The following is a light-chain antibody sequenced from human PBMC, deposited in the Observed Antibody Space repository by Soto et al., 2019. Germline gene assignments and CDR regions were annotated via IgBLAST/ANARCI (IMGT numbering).Light chain of an antibody. CDR2: EVS. CDR3: SSYAGSNNFV. CDR1: SSDIGAYIY. V-gene: IGLV2-8*01. J-gene: IGLJ1*01. Sequence: QSALTQPPSASGSPGQSVTISCTGTSSDIGAYIYVSWYQQHPGKAPKLMISEVSRRPSGVPERFSGSKSGNTASLTVSRLQADDEAHYYCSSYAGSNNFVFGTGTKVTVL.